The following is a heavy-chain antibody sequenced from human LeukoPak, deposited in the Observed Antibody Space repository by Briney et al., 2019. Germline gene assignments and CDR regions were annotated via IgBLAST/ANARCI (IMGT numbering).Heavy chain of an antibody. CDR3: ASPITAMVNDAFDI. J-gene: IGHJ3*02. V-gene: IGHV1-69*13. D-gene: IGHD5-18*01. Sequence: GASVKVSCKASGGTFSSYAISWVRQAPGQGLEWMGGIIPIFGTANYAQKFQGRVTITADESTSTAYMELSSLRSEGTAVYYCASPITAMVNDAFDIWGQGTMVTVSS. CDR1: GGTFSSYA. CDR2: IIPIFGTA.